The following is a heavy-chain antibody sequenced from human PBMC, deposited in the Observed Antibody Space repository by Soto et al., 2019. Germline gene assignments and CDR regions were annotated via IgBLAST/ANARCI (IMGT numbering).Heavy chain of an antibody. J-gene: IGHJ6*02. Sequence: ASVKVSCKASGYTFTSYGISWVRQAPGQGLEWMGWISAYNGNTNYAQKLQGRVTMTTDTSTSTAYMELRSLRSDDTAVYYCARDRVVPDENYYYSGMDVWGQGTTVTVSS. V-gene: IGHV1-18*01. CDR3: ARDRVVPDENYYYSGMDV. CDR2: ISAYNGNT. D-gene: IGHD2-2*01. CDR1: GYTFTSYG.